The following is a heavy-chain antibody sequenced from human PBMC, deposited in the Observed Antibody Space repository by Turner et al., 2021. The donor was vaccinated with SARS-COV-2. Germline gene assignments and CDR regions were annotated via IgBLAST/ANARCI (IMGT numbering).Heavy chain of an antibody. J-gene: IGHJ4*03. CDR2: SSIKYSYV. Sequence: EVQLVESGGGLVKPGGSLRLSCAASGFTVSNYTMNWVRQAPGKVLDIAYSSSIKYSYVYVTGSVTSPRTISRDNVKNPLNLQRAEHRAEDTAVYYYSRDRDPGNNPVDFWGQGTMVTVSS. CDR1: GFTVSNYT. V-gene: IGHV3-21*01. D-gene: IGHD4-4*01. CDR3: SRDRDPGNNPVDF.